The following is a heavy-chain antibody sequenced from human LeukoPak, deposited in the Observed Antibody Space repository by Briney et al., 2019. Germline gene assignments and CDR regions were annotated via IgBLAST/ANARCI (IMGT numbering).Heavy chain of an antibody. Sequence: GGSLRLSCAASGFTVSSNYMSWVRQAPGKGLEWVSVIYSGGSTYYADSVKGRFTISRDNSKNTLCLQMNSLRAEDTAVYYCARDLAYYYGSSGYHTPGYWGQGTLVTVSS. J-gene: IGHJ4*02. V-gene: IGHV3-66*01. CDR1: GFTVSSNY. CDR2: IYSGGST. CDR3: ARDLAYYYGSSGYHTPGY. D-gene: IGHD3-22*01.